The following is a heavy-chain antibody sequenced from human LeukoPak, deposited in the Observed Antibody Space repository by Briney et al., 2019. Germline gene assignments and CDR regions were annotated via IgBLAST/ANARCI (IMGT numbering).Heavy chain of an antibody. CDR3: ARLTSSSSGSSFDY. V-gene: IGHV4-59*08. Sequence: SGTLSLTCAVSGGSISSYYWSWIRQPPGKGLEWIGYIYYSGSTNYNPSLKSRVTISVDTSKNQFSLKLSSVTAADTAVYYCARLTSSSSGSSFDYWGQGTLVTVSS. CDR1: GGSISSYY. D-gene: IGHD6-13*01. CDR2: IYYSGST. J-gene: IGHJ4*02.